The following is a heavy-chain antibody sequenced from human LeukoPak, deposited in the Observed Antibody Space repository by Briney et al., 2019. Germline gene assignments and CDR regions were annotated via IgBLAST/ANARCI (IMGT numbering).Heavy chain of an antibody. CDR1: SRSFSAFY. J-gene: IGHJ6*04. V-gene: IGHV4-34*01. CDR3: ARGLKTATKSGYCSGGSCRTHYYGMDV. D-gene: IGHD2-15*01. Sequence: SETLSLTCAVDSRSFSAFYWSWNRQPPGKGLEWIEEINHSGSNNSHPSLRSRVTISVDTSKNQFSLKLSFVTAADTAVYYCARGLKTATKSGYCSGGSCRTHYYGMDVWGKGTTVTVSS. CDR2: INHSGSN.